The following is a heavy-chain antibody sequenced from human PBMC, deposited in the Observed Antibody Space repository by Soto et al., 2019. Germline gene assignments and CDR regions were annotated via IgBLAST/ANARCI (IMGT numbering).Heavy chain of an antibody. J-gene: IGHJ5*02. Sequence: GESLKISCKASGYTFTNYWVGWVRQMPGKGLEWMGIIFPGDSDTRYSPSFQGQVTISADKSISTAYLQWSSLKTSDTAMYYCARCPPSYCTSGRFDPWGQGTLVTVSS. CDR3: ARCPPSYCTSGRFDP. V-gene: IGHV5-51*01. D-gene: IGHD2-8*01. CDR1: GYTFTNYW. CDR2: IFPGDSDT.